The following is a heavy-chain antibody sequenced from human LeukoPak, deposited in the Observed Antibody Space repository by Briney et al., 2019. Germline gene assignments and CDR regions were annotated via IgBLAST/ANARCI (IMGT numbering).Heavy chain of an antibody. D-gene: IGHD3-3*01. CDR1: GYSFTNFG. V-gene: IGHV1-18*01. CDR3: ARVVVAVFGVMVHSNYFDS. CDR2: ITGDSETT. Sequence: ASVKISCKTSGYSFTNFGITWVRQAPGKGLEWMGWITGDSETTEYAQRFQGRISVTADTFTSTAYMELGSLTSDDTAVYYCARVVVAVFGVMVHSNYFDSWGQGTLITVSS. J-gene: IGHJ4*02.